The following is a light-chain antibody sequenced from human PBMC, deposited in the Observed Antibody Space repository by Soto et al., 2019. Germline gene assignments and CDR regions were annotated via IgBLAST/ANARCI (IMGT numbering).Light chain of an antibody. J-gene: IGLJ2*01. CDR1: SSDVGGYND. Sequence: QSALTQPASVSGSPGQSITISCTGTSSDVGGYNDVSWYQQQPGQAPKLMIYDVSNRPSGVANRFSGSKSGNTASLTISGLQAEDEADYYCSSYTSSSSLGVFGGGTKLTVL. CDR3: SSYTSSSSLGV. V-gene: IGLV2-14*01. CDR2: DVS.